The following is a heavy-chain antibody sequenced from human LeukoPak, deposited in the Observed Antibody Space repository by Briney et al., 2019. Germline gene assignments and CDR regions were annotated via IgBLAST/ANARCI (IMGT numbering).Heavy chain of an antibody. D-gene: IGHD2-21*02. Sequence: GGSLRLSCVVSGFTLSSRWMMWVRQAPGEGLEWMTNINRDGSEKNYVDSVKGRFTISRDNSKSTLYLQMNSLRAEDTAVYYCAKVFRPDGDFHSFDFWGQGTLATVSS. V-gene: IGHV3-7*03. CDR1: GFTLSSRW. CDR2: INRDGSEK. CDR3: AKVFRPDGDFHSFDF. J-gene: IGHJ4*02.